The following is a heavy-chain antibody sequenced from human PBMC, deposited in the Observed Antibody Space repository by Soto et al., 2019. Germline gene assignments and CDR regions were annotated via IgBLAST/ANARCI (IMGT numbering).Heavy chain of an antibody. V-gene: IGHV4-39*01. D-gene: IGHD2-8*01. J-gene: IGHJ5*02. CDR1: GGSISSSSYY. CDR3: ARSTFVIMVYAWFDP. CDR2: IYYSGST. Sequence: SETLSLTCTVSGGSISSSSYYWGWIRQPPGKGLEWIGSIYYSGSTYYNPSLKSRVTISVDTSKNQFSLKLSSVTAADTAVYYCARSTFVIMVYAWFDPWGQGTLVTVSS.